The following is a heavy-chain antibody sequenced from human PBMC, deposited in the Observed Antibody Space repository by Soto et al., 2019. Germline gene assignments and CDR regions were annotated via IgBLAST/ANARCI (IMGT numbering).Heavy chain of an antibody. CDR1: GGSFSGYY. Sequence: ASETLSLTCAVYGGSFSGYYWSWIRQPPGKGLEWIGEINHSGSTNYNPSLKSRVTISVDTSKNQFSLKLSSVTAADTAVYYCARTDSSSFYSTFDYWGQGTLVTVSS. D-gene: IGHD6-13*01. J-gene: IGHJ4*02. V-gene: IGHV4-34*01. CDR2: INHSGST. CDR3: ARTDSSSFYSTFDY.